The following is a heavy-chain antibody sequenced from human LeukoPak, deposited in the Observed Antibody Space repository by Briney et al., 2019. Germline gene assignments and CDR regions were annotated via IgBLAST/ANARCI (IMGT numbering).Heavy chain of an antibody. V-gene: IGHV3-53*01. J-gene: IGHJ3*02. CDR2: IYSGGST. D-gene: IGHD5-24*01. CDR1: GFTVSSNY. CDR3: ARDIVGGDGYNQGAFDI. Sequence: GGSLRLSCAASGFTVSSNYMSWVRQAPGKGLEWVSVIYSGGSTYYADSVKGRFTISRDNSKNTLYLQMNSLRAEDTAVYYCARDIVGGDGYNQGAFDIWGQGTMVTVSS.